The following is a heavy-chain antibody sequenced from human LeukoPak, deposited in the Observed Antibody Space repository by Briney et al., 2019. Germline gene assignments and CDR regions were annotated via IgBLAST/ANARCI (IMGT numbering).Heavy chain of an antibody. D-gene: IGHD3-22*01. V-gene: IGHV3-21*04. CDR2: ISSSSSYI. CDR1: GFTFSSYS. CDR3: ARDKRRDYYDSSGFWTPLGFDP. Sequence: PGGSLRLSCAASGFTFSSYSMNWVRQAPGKGLEWVSSISSSSSYIYYADSVKGRFTISRDNAKNSLYLQMNSLRAEDTAVYYCARDKRRDYYDSSGFWTPLGFDPWGQGTLVTVSS. J-gene: IGHJ5*02.